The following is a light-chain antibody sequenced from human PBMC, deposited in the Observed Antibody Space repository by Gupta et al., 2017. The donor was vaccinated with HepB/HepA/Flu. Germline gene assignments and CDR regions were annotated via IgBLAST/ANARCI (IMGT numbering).Light chain of an antibody. CDR3: CSDGGSNSVV. Sequence: QSALTQPASVSGSPGQSITISCTGSSSDVGSYNLVSWYQKYPGQAHKLIIHEVIKRPAGVSDRFSGSKSGDTASLTISGLQDEDEADYYCCSDGGSNSVVFGGGTKVTVL. V-gene: IGLV2-23*02. CDR1: SSDVGSYNL. J-gene: IGLJ2*01. CDR2: EVI.